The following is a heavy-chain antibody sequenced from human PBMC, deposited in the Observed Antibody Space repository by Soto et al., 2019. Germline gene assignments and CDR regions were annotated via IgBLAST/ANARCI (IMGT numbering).Heavy chain of an antibody. D-gene: IGHD3-9*01. J-gene: IGHJ4*02. Sequence: GASVKVSCKAAGCTFTSYGIRWGRRAPGRGLEWMGWISAYNGSTNYAQKLQGRVTMTTDTSTSKAYTELRCLCSDDTAVYYCAICYAGTILRNPFAYWAQGTSVTVSS. V-gene: IGHV1-18*04. CDR1: GCTFTSYG. CDR2: ISAYNGST. CDR3: AICYAGTILRNPFAY.